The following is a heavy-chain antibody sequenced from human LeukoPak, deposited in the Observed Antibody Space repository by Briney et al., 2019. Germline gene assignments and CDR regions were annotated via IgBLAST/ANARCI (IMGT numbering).Heavy chain of an antibody. CDR1: GFTFSSYA. J-gene: IGHJ4*02. V-gene: IGHV3-23*01. Sequence: PGGSLRLSCAVSGFTFSSYAMSWVRQSPGKGLEWVSGIDGSGGSTYYADSVKGRFTISRDNSKDTLYLQMNSLRAEDTAVYYCANAYSSSWYTFWGQGTLVSVSS. CDR3: ANAYSSSWYTF. CDR2: IDGSGGST. D-gene: IGHD6-13*01.